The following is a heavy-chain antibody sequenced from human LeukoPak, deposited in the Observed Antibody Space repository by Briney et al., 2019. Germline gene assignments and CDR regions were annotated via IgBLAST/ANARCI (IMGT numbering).Heavy chain of an antibody. CDR1: GFTFSSYA. V-gene: IGHV3-23*01. CDR3: AKGYYGSGSYWVADYYYYYGMDV. D-gene: IGHD3-10*01. J-gene: IGHJ6*02. CDR2: ISGSGGST. Sequence: GGSLRLSCAASGFTFSSYAMSWVRQAPGKGLEWVSAISGSGGSTYHADSVKGRFTISRDNSKNTLYLQMNSLRAEDTAVYYCAKGYYGSGSYWVADYYYYYGMDVWGQGTTVTVSS.